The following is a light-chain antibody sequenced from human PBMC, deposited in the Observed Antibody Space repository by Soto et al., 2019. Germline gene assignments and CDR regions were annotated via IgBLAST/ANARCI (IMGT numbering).Light chain of an antibody. Sequence: IQMTQSPSTVSASVGDSVTISCRASQPVNTFLAWYQQKPGGAPKVVIFDASNLGSGVPSRFSGSRFGTEFTLSITSLQPDDFATYYCQQYKNYSYSFGQGTKLEIK. V-gene: IGKV1-5*01. J-gene: IGKJ2*03. CDR1: QPVNTF. CDR2: DAS. CDR3: QQYKNYSYS.